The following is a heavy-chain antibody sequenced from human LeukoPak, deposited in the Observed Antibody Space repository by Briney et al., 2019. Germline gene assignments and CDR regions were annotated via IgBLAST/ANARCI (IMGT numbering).Heavy chain of an antibody. Sequence: ASVTVSCKAYGYTFTGYYMHWVRQGPGQGLEWMGWINPNSGGTNYAQKFQGRVTMTRDTSISTAHMELSRLRSDDTAVYYCASGGEYYDILTGDYYFDYWGQGTLVTVSS. CDR2: INPNSGGT. V-gene: IGHV1-2*02. CDR1: GYTFTGYY. J-gene: IGHJ4*02. CDR3: ASGGEYYDILTGDYYFDY. D-gene: IGHD3-9*01.